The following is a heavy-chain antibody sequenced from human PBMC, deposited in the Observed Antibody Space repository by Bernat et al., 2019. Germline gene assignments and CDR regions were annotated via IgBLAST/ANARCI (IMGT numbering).Heavy chain of an antibody. D-gene: IGHD4-17*01. J-gene: IGHJ2*01. Sequence: EVQLVESGGGLVPPGGSLRLSCAASGFTFSNSDMHWVRQGAGKCLEWVSAIGTADDTYYAGSVKGRFTISRENARNSLFLQMNSLRAEDTAIYYCAREVQDAVTTGWYFDLWGRGTLVTVSS. CDR3: AREVQDAVTTGWYFDL. CDR1: GFTFSNSD. V-gene: IGHV3-13*01. CDR2: IGTADDT.